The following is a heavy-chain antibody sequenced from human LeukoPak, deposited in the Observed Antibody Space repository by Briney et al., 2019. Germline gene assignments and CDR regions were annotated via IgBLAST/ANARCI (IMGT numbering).Heavy chain of an antibody. CDR1: GGSISSGSYY. CDR2: IYYSGST. J-gene: IGHJ4*02. V-gene: IGHV4-39*01. CDR3: ARHVRGTTRNYYFDY. D-gene: IGHD1-1*01. Sequence: SETLSLTCTVSGGSISSGSYYWGWIRQPPGKGLEWIGSIYYSGSTYHNPSLKSRVTISVDTSKNQFSLKLSSVTAADTAVYYCARHVRGTTRNYYFDYWGQGTLVTVSS.